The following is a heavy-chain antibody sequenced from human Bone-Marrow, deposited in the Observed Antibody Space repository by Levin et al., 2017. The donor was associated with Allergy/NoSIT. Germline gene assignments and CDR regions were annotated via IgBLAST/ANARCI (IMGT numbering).Heavy chain of an antibody. CDR2: IYYSGST. CDR3: ARGSVMGWYSSGWSRGWFDP. J-gene: IGHJ5*02. CDR1: GGSISSSSYY. D-gene: IGHD6-19*01. Sequence: KASETLSLTCTVSGGSISSSSYYWGWIRQPPGKGLEWIGSIYYSGSTYYNPSLKSRVTISVDTSKNQFSLKLSSVTAADTAVYYCARGSVMGWYSSGWSRGWFDPWGQGTLVTVSS. V-gene: IGHV4-39*07.